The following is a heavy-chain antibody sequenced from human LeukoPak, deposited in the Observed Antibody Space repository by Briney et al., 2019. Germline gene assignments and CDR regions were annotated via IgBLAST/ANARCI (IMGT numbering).Heavy chain of an antibody. CDR2: INHSGST. CDR3: ARGHDYGDYHFDY. CDR1: GGSFSGYY. J-gene: IGHJ4*02. V-gene: IGHV4-34*01. D-gene: IGHD4-17*01. Sequence: SETLSLTCAVYGGSFSGYYWSWIRQPPGKGLDWIGEINHSGSTNYNPSLKSRVTISVDTSKNQFSLKLSSVTAADTAVYYCARGHDYGDYHFDYWGQGTLVTVSS.